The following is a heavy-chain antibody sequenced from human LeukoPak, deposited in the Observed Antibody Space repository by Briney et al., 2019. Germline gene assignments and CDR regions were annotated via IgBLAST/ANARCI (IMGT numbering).Heavy chain of an antibody. V-gene: IGHV3-30*18. CDR1: GFTFSSYG. J-gene: IGHJ6*04. CDR2: ISYDGSNK. Sequence: PGGSLRLSCAASGFTFSSYGMHWVRQAPGKGLEWVAVISYDGSNKYYADSVKGRFTISRDNSKNTLYLQMNSLRAGDTAVYYCAKEGHDYGDYYYYGMDVWGKGTTVTVSS. D-gene: IGHD4-17*01. CDR3: AKEGHDYGDYYYYGMDV.